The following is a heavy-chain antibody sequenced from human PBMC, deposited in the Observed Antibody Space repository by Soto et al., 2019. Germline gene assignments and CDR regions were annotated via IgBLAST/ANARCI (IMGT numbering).Heavy chain of an antibody. CDR1: GGSISSSSYY. D-gene: IGHD5-18*01. CDR3: ARSASYGYDEH. Sequence: PSETLSLTCTVSGGSISSSSYYWSWIRQPPGKGLEWIGEINHSGSTNYNPSLKSRVTISVDTSKNQFSLKLSSVTAADTAVYYCARSASYGYDEHWGQGTLVTVSS. V-gene: IGHV4-39*07. J-gene: IGHJ4*02. CDR2: INHSGST.